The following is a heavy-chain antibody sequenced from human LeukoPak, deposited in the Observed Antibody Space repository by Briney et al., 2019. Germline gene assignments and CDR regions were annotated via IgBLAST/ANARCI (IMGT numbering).Heavy chain of an antibody. CDR2: IIPILGIA. CDR1: GYTFTSYA. V-gene: IGHV1-69*04. CDR3: ARNLNSSSWPFR. J-gene: IGHJ3*01. Sequence: GASVKVSCKASGYTFTSYAISWVRQAPGQGLEWMGRIIPILGIANYAQKFQGRVTITADKSTSTAYMELSSLRSEDTAVYYCARNLNSSSWPFRWGQGTMVTVSS. D-gene: IGHD6-13*01.